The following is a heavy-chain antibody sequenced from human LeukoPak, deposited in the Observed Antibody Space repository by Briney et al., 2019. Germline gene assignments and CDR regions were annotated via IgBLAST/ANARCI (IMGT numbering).Heavy chain of an antibody. D-gene: IGHD1-26*01. CDR2: FRYCGST. CDR1: GDSISSSDNY. CDR3: SRRTSNPVGAIDY. Sequence: PSETLSLICTVSGDSISSSDNYWGWIRQPPGKGLEWIGAFRYCGSTYYTPSLKSRVIISVDTSKNQFSLKLRSVTASDTAAYYCSRRTSNPVGAIDYWGQGTLVTVSS. J-gene: IGHJ4*02. V-gene: IGHV4-39*01.